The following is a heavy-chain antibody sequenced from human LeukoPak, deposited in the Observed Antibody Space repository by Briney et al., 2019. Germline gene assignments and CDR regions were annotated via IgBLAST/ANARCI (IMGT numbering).Heavy chain of an antibody. CDR1: GDSISSGSYY. Sequence: TSETLSLTCTVSGDSISSGSYYWSWIRQPAGKGLEWIGRIYTSGSTNYNPSLKSRVTISVDTSKNQFSLKLSSVTAADTAVYYCARYSSSLGLFDPWGQGTLVTVSS. J-gene: IGHJ5*02. CDR2: IYTSGST. V-gene: IGHV4-61*02. CDR3: ARYSSSLGLFDP. D-gene: IGHD6-13*01.